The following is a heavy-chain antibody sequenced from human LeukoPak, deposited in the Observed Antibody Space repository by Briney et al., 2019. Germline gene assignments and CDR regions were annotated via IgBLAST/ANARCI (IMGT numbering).Heavy chain of an antibody. D-gene: IGHD5-18*01. V-gene: IGHV3-30-3*01. CDR2: ISYDGSNK. CDR3: TRLRGYSYGPGD. J-gene: IGHJ4*02. CDR1: GFTFSSYA. Sequence: PGRSLRLSCAASGFTFSSYAIHWVRQAPGKGLEWVAVISYDGSNKYYADSVKGRFTISRDNSKNTLYLQMNSLKTEDTAVYYCTRLRGYSYGPGDWGQGTLVTVSS.